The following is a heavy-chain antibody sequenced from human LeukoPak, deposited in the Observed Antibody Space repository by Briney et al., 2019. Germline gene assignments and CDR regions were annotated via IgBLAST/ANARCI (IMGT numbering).Heavy chain of an antibody. CDR3: ARDLQYTYYYDSSGPAAFDI. D-gene: IGHD3-22*01. J-gene: IGHJ3*02. V-gene: IGHV1-2*06. CDR1: GYTFTGYY. Sequence: ASVKVSCKASGYTFTGYYMHWVRQAPGQGLEWMGRINPNSGGINYAQKFQGRVTMTRDTSISTAYMELSRLRSDDTAVYYCARDLQYTYYYDSSGPAAFDIWGQGTMVTVSS. CDR2: INPNSGGI.